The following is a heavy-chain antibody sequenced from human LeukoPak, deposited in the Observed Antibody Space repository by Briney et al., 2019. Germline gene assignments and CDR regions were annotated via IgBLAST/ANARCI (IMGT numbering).Heavy chain of an antibody. J-gene: IGHJ3*02. D-gene: IGHD6-13*01. CDR2: INPNSGGT. V-gene: IGHV1-2*02. Sequence: ASVKVSCKASGYTFTGYYMHWVRQAPGQGLEWMGWINPNSGGTNYAQKFQGRVTMTRDTSISTAYMELSRLRSDDTAVYYCARGSDIAAADADASDIWGQGTMVTVSS. CDR3: ARGSDIAAADADASDI. CDR1: GYTFTGYY.